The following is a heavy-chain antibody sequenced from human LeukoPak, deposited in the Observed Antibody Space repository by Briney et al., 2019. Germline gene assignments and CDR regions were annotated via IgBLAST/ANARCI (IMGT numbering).Heavy chain of an antibody. D-gene: IGHD3-22*01. Sequence: PGGSLRLSCATSGFTFTTFWMHWVRQAPGKGLVWVSRINHDGSSTNYADSVKGRFTISRDNAKNTVYLQMNSLRAEDTAVYYCVRDWGYDSSGYWQKYFDTWGQGTLVTVSP. V-gene: IGHV3-74*01. J-gene: IGHJ4*02. CDR1: GFTFTTFW. CDR3: VRDWGYDSSGYWQKYFDT. CDR2: INHDGSST.